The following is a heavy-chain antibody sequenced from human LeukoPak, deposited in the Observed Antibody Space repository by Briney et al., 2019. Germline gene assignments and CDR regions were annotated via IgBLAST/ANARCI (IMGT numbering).Heavy chain of an antibody. D-gene: IGHD2-15*01. J-gene: IGHJ4*02. Sequence: GGSLRLSCAASGFTFSSYAMSWVRQAPGKGLEWVSAISDSGGSTYYADSVKGRFTISRDNSKNTLYLQMNSLRAEDTAVYYCAKDCSGDRCYSNYFDYWGQGTLVTVSS. V-gene: IGHV3-23*01. CDR2: ISDSGGST. CDR3: AKDCSGDRCYSNYFDY. CDR1: GFTFSSYA.